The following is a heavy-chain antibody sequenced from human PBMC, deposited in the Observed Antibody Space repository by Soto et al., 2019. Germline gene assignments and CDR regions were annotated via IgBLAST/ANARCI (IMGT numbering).Heavy chain of an antibody. V-gene: IGHV3-23*01. CDR1: EFTFSNYA. CDR2: ISYGGGTT. Sequence: GGSLRLSCAASEFTFSNYAMSWVRQAPGKGLEWVSAISYGGGTTYYADSVKGRFTISRDNSKNTLYLQMNSLRAEDTAVYYCAKNPGYYYDSTGYHFDYCGQGNLVTVSS. D-gene: IGHD3-22*01. CDR3: AKNPGYYYDSTGYHFDY. J-gene: IGHJ4*02.